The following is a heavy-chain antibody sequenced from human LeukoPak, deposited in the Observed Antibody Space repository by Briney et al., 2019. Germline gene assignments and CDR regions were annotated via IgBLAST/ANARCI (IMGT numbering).Heavy chain of an antibody. CDR2: IYPGDSDT. V-gene: IGHV5-51*01. D-gene: IGHD3-16*01. CDR1: GSNFTTKW. J-gene: IGHJ6*02. Sequence: GESLQISCKGSGSNFTTKWIGGVRQLPGKGLECMGTIYPGDSDTRYSPSFEGQVTISVDKSISTAYLQWSGLKASDSAMYYCVRLQDYTMGLWGQGTTVTVSS. CDR3: VRLQDYTMGL.